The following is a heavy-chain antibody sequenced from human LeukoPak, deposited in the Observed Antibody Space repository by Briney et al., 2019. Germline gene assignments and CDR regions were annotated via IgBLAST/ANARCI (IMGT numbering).Heavy chain of an antibody. CDR3: ARDMGSGSYYWPYYYYGMDV. Sequence: PGGSLRLSCAASGFTFSSYGMHWVRQAPGKGLEWVAVIWYDGSNKYYADSVKGRFTISRDNSKNTLYLQMNSLRAEDTAVYYCARDMGSGSYYWPYYYYGMDVWGQGTTVTVSS. CDR2: IWYDGSNK. D-gene: IGHD1-26*01. CDR1: GFTFSSYG. J-gene: IGHJ6*02. V-gene: IGHV3-33*01.